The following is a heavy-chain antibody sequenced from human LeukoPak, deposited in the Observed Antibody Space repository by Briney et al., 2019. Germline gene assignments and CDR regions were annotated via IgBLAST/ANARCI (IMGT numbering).Heavy chain of an antibody. Sequence: GGSLRLSCAASGFTFTTYWMHWVRQAPGKGLVWVSRIFNPGGATAYVDSVKGRFTISRDNAENTLSLQMNSLRVEDTAVYYCVRVNCAGDCTSRDWYFDLWGRGTLVVVSS. V-gene: IGHV3-74*01. CDR2: IFNPGGAT. CDR3: VRVNCAGDCTSRDWYFDL. J-gene: IGHJ2*01. CDR1: GFTFTTYW. D-gene: IGHD2-21*02.